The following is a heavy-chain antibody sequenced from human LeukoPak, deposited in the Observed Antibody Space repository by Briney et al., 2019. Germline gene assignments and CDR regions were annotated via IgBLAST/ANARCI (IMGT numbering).Heavy chain of an antibody. Sequence: PSETLSLTCTVSGGSISSYYWNWIRQPPGKGLQWIGNIYYSGSTNYNPSLKSRVTISVDTSKNQFSLKLSSVTAADTAVYYCATRGMWAGSDAFDIWGQGTMVTVSS. CDR1: GGSISSYY. J-gene: IGHJ3*02. CDR2: IYYSGST. D-gene: IGHD3-10*01. CDR3: ATRGMWAGSDAFDI. V-gene: IGHV4-59*01.